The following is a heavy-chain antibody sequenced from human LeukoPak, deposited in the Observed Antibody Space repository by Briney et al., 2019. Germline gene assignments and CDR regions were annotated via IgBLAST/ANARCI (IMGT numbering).Heavy chain of an antibody. J-gene: IGHJ4*02. V-gene: IGHV4-34*01. CDR1: GGSFSGYY. CDR2: INHSGST. Sequence: SETLSLTCAVYGGSFSGYYWSWIRQPPGKGLEWIGEINHSGSTNYNPSLKSRVTMSVDTSKNQFSLKLSSVTAADTAVHYCAREGDSSGYYYSPPLLDYWGQGTLVTVSS. D-gene: IGHD3-22*01. CDR3: AREGDSSGYYYSPPLLDY.